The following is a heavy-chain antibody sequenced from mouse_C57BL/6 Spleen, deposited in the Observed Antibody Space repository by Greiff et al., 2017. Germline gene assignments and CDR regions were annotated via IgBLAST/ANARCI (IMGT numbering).Heavy chain of an antibody. Sequence: DVQLQESGPGMVKPSQSLSLTCTVTGYSITSGYDWHWIRHFPGNKLEWMGYISYSGSTNYNPSLKSRISITHDTSKNHFFLKLNSVTTEDTATYYCARGKSYYGYYFDYWGQGTTLTVSS. V-gene: IGHV3-1*01. CDR2: ISYSGST. J-gene: IGHJ2*01. CDR3: ARGKSYYGYYFDY. CDR1: GYSITSGYD. D-gene: IGHD1-1*01.